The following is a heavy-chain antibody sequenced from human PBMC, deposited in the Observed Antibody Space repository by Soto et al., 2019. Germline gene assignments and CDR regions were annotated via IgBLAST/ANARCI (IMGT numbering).Heavy chain of an antibody. CDR3: ARHYGDYRGNFDY. J-gene: IGHJ4*02. CDR2: IYSGGST. V-gene: IGHV3-53*04. CDR1: GFTVSSNY. D-gene: IGHD4-17*01. Sequence: EVQLVESGGGLVQPGGSLRLSCAASGFTVSSNYMSWVRQAPGKGLEWVSVIYSGGSTYYADSVKGRFTISSHNPKNTLYLQMNSLRAEDTAVYYCARHYGDYRGNFDYWGQGTLVTVSS.